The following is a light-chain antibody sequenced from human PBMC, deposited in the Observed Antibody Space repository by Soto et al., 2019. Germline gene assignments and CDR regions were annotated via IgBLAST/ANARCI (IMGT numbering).Light chain of an antibody. Sequence: QSVLTQPASVSGSPGQSITISCTGTSTNIGSSNYVSWYQQHPGKAPKVLIYEVSNRPSGVSNRFSGSKSGITASLTISGLQAEDEADYYCNSYTVNSLTLFVFGSGTKLTVL. CDR3: NSYTVNSLTLFV. CDR1: STNIGSSNY. V-gene: IGLV2-14*01. CDR2: EVS. J-gene: IGLJ1*01.